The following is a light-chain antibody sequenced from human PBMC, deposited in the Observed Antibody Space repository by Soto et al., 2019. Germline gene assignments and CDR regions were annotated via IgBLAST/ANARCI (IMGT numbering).Light chain of an antibody. CDR1: QGVSNSF. CDR2: GAS. J-gene: IGKJ1*01. V-gene: IGKV3-20*01. CDR3: QQYDRSPWT. Sequence: EIVLTQSPGTLSLSPGERATLSCRASQGVSNSFLAWYQQKPGQAPRLLISGASSRATGIPDRFSGSGPGTDFTLTISRLEPEDFAVFYCQQYDRSPWTFGQGTKVEIK.